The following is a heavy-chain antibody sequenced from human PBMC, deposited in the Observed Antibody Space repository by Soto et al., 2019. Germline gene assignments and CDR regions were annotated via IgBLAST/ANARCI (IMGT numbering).Heavy chain of an antibody. V-gene: IGHV4-59*08. J-gene: IGHJ4*02. Sequence: SETLYLTCTVVGGSISGNCWSWIRQPPGKGLEGIGYIYQSGTTNYKPSLKSRVTISAHTSKNQFSLKLSSVTAAETAVYYCARQDYSNYCFDYWGQGTPVTVSS. CDR3: ARQDYSNYCFDY. CDR1: GGSISGNC. D-gene: IGHD4-4*01. CDR2: IYQSGTT.